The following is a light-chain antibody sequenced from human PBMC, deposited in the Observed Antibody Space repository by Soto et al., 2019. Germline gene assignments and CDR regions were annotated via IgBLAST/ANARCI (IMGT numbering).Light chain of an antibody. Sequence: EIMMTQSPATLSVSPGERATLSCRASQSVSNNLAWYQQKPGQAPRLLIYYASTRATDIPVRFSGSGSGTEFTLTISSLQSEDFALYYCQQYNNWPPITFGQGTRLEIK. CDR2: YAS. CDR3: QQYNNWPPIT. J-gene: IGKJ5*01. V-gene: IGKV3-15*01. CDR1: QSVSNN.